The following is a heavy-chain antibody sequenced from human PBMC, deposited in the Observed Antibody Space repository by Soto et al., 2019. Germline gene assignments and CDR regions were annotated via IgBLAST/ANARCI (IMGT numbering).Heavy chain of an antibody. CDR2: ISWNSGSI. Sequence: GGSLRLSCAASGFTFDDYAMHWVRQAPGKGLEWVSGISWNSGSIGYADSVKGRFTISRDNSKNTLYLQMNSLRAEDTAVYYCARDGNWNYWIHWGQGTLVTVSS. CDR3: ARDGNWNYWIH. D-gene: IGHD1-7*01. CDR1: GFTFDDYA. V-gene: IGHV3-9*01. J-gene: IGHJ4*02.